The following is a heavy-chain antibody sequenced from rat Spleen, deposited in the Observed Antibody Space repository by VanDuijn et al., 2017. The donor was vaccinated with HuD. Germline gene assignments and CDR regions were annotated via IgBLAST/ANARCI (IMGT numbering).Heavy chain of an antibody. CDR2: IIYDGSRT. Sequence: EVQLVESGGGLVQPGRSLKLSCVASGFTFNNYWMTWIRQAPKKGLEWVATIIYDGSRTYYRDSVKGRFTISRDNAKSTLYLQMDSLRSEDTATYYCVSHGARISRFAYWGQGTLVTVSS. CDR3: VSHGARISRFAY. J-gene: IGHJ3*01. V-gene: IGHV5-31*01. CDR1: GFTFNNYW. D-gene: IGHD2-7*01.